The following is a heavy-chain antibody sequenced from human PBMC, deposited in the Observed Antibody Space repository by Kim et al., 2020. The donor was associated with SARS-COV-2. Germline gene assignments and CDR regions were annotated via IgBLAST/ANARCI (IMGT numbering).Heavy chain of an antibody. Sequence: SETLSLTCTVSGGSISSGGYYWSWIRQHPGKGLEWSGYIYYSGSTYYNPSLKSRVTISVDTSKNQFSLKLSSVTAADTAVYYCARGIAAAGFDYWGQGTLVTVSS. J-gene: IGHJ4*02. V-gene: IGHV4-31*03. CDR3: ARGIAAAGFDY. CDR2: IYYSGST. CDR1: GGSISSGGYY. D-gene: IGHD6-13*01.